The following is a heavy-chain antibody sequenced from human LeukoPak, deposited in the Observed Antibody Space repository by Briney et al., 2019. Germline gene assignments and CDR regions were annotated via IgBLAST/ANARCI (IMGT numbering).Heavy chain of an antibody. CDR1: GGSISSSSYY. CDR2: IYYSGST. V-gene: IGHV4-39*07. J-gene: IGHJ4*02. D-gene: IGHD5-24*01. Sequence: PSETLSLTCTVSGGSISSSSYYWGWIRQPPGKGLEWIGSIYYSGSTYYNPSLKSRVTISVDTSKNQLSLKLSSVSAAETAVYYCASMRSVERWLQYFDYWGQGTLVTVFS. CDR3: ASMRSVERWLQYFDY.